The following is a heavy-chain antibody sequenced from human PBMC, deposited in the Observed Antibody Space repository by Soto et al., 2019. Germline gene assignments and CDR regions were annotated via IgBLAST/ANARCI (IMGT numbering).Heavy chain of an antibody. Sequence: PGGSLRLSCAASGFTFSSYTMNWVRQAPGKGLEWVSYISSGSSTIYYADSLKGRFTISRDNAGNSLYLQMNSPRAEDTAVYYCARGHSSGRGAFDISGQGTMVTVSS. D-gene: IGHD6-19*01. CDR3: ARGHSSGRGAFDI. CDR2: ISSGSSTI. J-gene: IGHJ3*02. V-gene: IGHV3-48*01. CDR1: GFTFSSYT.